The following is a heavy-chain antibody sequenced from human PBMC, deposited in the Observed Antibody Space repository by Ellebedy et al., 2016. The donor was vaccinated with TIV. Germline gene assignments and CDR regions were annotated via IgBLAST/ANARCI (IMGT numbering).Heavy chain of an antibody. CDR3: ARVGDDSSGSFDY. Sequence: ASVKVSCXASGYTFTSYAMHWVRQAPGQRLEWMGWINAGNGNTKYSQKFQGRVTITRDTSASTAYMELSSLGSEDTAVYYCARVGDDSSGSFDYWGQGTLVTVSS. J-gene: IGHJ4*02. V-gene: IGHV1-3*01. D-gene: IGHD3-10*01. CDR2: INAGNGNT. CDR1: GYTFTSYA.